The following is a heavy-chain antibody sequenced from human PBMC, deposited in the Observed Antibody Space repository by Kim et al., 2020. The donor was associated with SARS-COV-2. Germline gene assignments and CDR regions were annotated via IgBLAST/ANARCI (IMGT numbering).Heavy chain of an antibody. Sequence: ASVKVSCKASGYTFTSYGISWVRQAPGQGLEWMGWISAYNGNTNYAQKLQGRVTITTDTSTSTAYMELRSLRSDDTAVYYCARSRRDGYNYDYWGQGTLVTVSS. CDR1: GYTFTSYG. J-gene: IGHJ4*02. CDR2: ISAYNGNT. D-gene: IGHD5-12*01. CDR3: ARSRRDGYNYDY. V-gene: IGHV1-18*04.